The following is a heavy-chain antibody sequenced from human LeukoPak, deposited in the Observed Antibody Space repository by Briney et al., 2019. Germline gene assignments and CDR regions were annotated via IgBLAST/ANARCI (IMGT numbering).Heavy chain of an antibody. Sequence: SETLSLTCTVSGGSISSSSYYWGWIRQPPGKGLEWIGSIYYSGSTYYNPSLKSRVTISVDTSKNQFSLKLSSVTAADTAVYYCAREGGEKGYCTNGVCYTFDYWGQGTLVTVSS. CDR2: IYYSGST. V-gene: IGHV4-39*07. J-gene: IGHJ4*02. CDR1: GGSISSSSYY. CDR3: AREGGEKGYCTNGVCYTFDY. D-gene: IGHD2-8*01.